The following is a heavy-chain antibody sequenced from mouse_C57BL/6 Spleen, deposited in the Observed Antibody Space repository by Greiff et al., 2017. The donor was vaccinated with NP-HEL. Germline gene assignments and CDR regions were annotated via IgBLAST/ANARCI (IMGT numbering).Heavy chain of an antibody. CDR2: INPYNGGT. CDR1: GYTFTDYY. Sequence: EVQLQQSGPVLVKPGASVKMSCKASGYTFTDYYMNWVKQSHGKSLEWIGVINPYNGGTSYNQKFKGKATLTVDKSSSTAYMELNSLTSEDSAVYYCARRGHYDDGYYAMDYWGQGTSVTVSS. CDR3: ARRGHYDDGYYAMDY. J-gene: IGHJ4*01. D-gene: IGHD2-4*01. V-gene: IGHV1-19*01.